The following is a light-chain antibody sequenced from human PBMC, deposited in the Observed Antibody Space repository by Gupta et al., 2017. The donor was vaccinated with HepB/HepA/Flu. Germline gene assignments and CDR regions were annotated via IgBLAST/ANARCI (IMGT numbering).Light chain of an antibody. J-gene: IGLJ1*01. V-gene: IGLV2-8*01. CDR3: SSYAGSNNYV. Sequence: QSALPQPPSASGSPGQSVTISCPGTSSDVGGYNYVSWYHQHPGKAPKLMIYEVTKRPSGVPDRFSGSKSGNTASLTVSGLQAEDEADYYCSSYAGSNNYVFGTGTKVTVL. CDR1: SSDVGGYNY. CDR2: EVT.